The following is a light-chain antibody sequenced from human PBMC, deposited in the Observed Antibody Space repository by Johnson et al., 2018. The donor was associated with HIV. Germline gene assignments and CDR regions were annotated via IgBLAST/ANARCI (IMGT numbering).Light chain of an antibody. J-gene: IGLJ1*01. Sequence: VLTQPPSVSAAPGQKVTISCSGSSSNIGNNYVSWYQQIPGRAPKLLIYDNNKRPSGIPDRFSGSKSGTSATLGITGLQTGDEADYYCGAWDTSLSAGYVFGTGTKVTVL. V-gene: IGLV1-51*01. CDR1: SSNIGNNY. CDR2: DNN. CDR3: GAWDTSLSAGYV.